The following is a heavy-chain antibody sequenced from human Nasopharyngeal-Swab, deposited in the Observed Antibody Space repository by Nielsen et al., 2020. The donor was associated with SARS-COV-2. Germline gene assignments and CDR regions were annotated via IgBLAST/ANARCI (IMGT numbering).Heavy chain of an antibody. V-gene: IGHV3-20*01. CDR3: ARKGEYSSTWGAFDI. D-gene: IGHD6-13*01. CDR1: GFTFDDYG. J-gene: IGHJ3*02. CDR2: INWNGGGT. Sequence: GESLKISCAASGFTFDDYGMSWVRQVPGKGPEWVSAINWNGGGTGYADSVQGRFTISRDNAKNFLYLQMNSLRAEDTALYHCARKGEYSSTWGAFDIWGPGTIVAVSS.